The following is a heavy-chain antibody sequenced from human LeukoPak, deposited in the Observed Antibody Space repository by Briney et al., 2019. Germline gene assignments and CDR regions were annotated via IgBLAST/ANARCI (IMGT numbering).Heavy chain of an antibody. D-gene: IGHD1-26*01. CDR3: AREEGGAGLYGFDI. Sequence: GGSLRLSCAASGFTFSSYSMNWVRQAPGKGLEWVSCISSSSDYIYYADSLKGRFTISRDNAKNSLYLQMNSLRAEDTAVYYCAREEGGAGLYGFDIWGQGTMVTVSS. V-gene: IGHV3-21*01. CDR2: ISSSSDYI. J-gene: IGHJ3*02. CDR1: GFTFSSYS.